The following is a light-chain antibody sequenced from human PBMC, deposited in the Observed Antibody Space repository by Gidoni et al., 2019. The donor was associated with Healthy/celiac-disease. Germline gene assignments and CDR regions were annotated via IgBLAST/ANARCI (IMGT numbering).Light chain of an antibody. CDR3: QSASSSGYWV. CDR2: KDS. J-gene: IGLJ3*02. V-gene: IGLV3-25*03. CDR1: ALPKQY. Sequence: SYELTPPPSVSVSPGQTARITCSGDALPKQYAYWYQQKPGQAPVLVIYKDSERPSGIPERFSGSSSGTTVTLTISGVQAEDEADYYCQSASSSGYWVFGGGTKLTVL.